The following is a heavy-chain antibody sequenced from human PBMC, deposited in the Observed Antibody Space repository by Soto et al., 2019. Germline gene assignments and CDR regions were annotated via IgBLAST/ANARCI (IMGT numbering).Heavy chain of an antibody. CDR1: GGTFSSYT. CDR2: IIPILGIA. Sequence: QVQLVQSGAEVKKPGSSVKVSCKASGGTFSSYTISWVRQAPGQGLEWMGRIIPILGIANYAQKFQGRVTITAVKSTSTAYMELSSLRSEDTAVYYCARDLKFSRWDYWGQGTLFAVSS. J-gene: IGHJ4*02. D-gene: IGHD2-15*01. CDR3: ARDLKFSRWDY. V-gene: IGHV1-69*08.